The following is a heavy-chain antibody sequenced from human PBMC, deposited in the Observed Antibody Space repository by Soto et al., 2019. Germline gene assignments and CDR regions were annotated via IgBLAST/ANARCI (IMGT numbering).Heavy chain of an antibody. V-gene: IGHV1-18*01. J-gene: IGHJ5*02. Sequence: QVQLVQSGAEVKKPGASVKVSCKASGYTFTSYGISWVRQAPGQGLEWMGWISAYNGNTNYAQKLQGRVTMTTDTSTSTAYMELRSLRSDDTAVYYCARGSDIVVVVATTPHWFDPWGQGTLVTVSS. CDR1: GYTFTSYG. CDR3: ARGSDIVVVVATTPHWFDP. CDR2: ISAYNGNT. D-gene: IGHD2-15*01.